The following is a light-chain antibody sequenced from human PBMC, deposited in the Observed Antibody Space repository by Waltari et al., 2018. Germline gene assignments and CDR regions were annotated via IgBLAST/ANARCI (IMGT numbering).Light chain of an antibody. V-gene: IGLV3-19*01. J-gene: IGLJ2*01. Sequence: SSELTQDPAVSVALGQIVRITCQGDSLRRFYASWYQQRPGQAPILVLYGQNNRPSGIPDRFSGSTSGNTASLTITRAQAEDEGDYFCHSRDTTSTRLFGGGTRVTV. CDR1: SLRRFY. CDR2: GQN. CDR3: HSRDTTSTRL.